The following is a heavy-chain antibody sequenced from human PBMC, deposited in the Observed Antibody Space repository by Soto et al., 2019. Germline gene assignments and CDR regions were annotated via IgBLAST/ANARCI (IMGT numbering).Heavy chain of an antibody. V-gene: IGHV3-23*01. Sequence: GGSLRLSCAASGFTFSSYAMSWVRQAPGKGLEWVSAISGSGGSKYYADSVKGRFTISRDNSKNTLYLKMNSLVAEDTAVDYGANGLQELWFGEPFWFDYWGQGTLVTVSS. CDR3: ANGLQELWFGEPFWFDY. D-gene: IGHD3-10*01. J-gene: IGHJ4*02. CDR1: GFTFSSYA. CDR2: ISGSGGSK.